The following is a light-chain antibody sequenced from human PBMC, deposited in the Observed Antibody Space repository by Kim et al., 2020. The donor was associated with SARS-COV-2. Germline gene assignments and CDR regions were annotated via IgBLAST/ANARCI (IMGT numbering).Light chain of an antibody. CDR1: QSISTN. Sequence: EIVMTQPPATLSVSPGERATLSCRASQSISTNLAWYQQKPGQAPRLLIYGASSRATGFPARFSGSGSGTEFTVTISSLQSEDFAVYYCQQYDNRPFTFGQGTKLEI. V-gene: IGKV3-15*01. CDR3: QQYDNRPFT. CDR2: GAS. J-gene: IGKJ2*01.